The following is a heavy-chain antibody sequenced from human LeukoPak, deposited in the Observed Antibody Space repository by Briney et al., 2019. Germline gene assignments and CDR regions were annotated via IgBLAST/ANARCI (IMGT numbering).Heavy chain of an antibody. D-gene: IGHD3-22*01. J-gene: IGHJ3*02. CDR3: ARQSYHSSAHDYAGLFDI. CDR2: FYYSGST. CDR1: GGSIRSGSYF. V-gene: IGHV4-39*01. Sequence: PSETLSLTCTVSGGSIRSGSYFWGWIRQPPGMGLQWIGSFYYSGSTYYSPSLKSRLTISVDTSKNQFSLKLSSVTAADTAVYYCARQSYHSSAHDYAGLFDIWGQGTMVTVSS.